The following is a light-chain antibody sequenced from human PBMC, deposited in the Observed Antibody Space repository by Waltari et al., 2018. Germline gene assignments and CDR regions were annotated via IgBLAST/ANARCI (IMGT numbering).Light chain of an antibody. V-gene: IGKV1-16*02. CDR3: LQYDSYPRT. Sequence: DIQMTQSPSSLSASIGDRVTITCRASQEITNSLNWFQQKPGKAPKSLIYGASRLQSGVSSKFSGSGYETDFTLTISSLQPEDFATYYCLQYDSYPRTFDPGTKVEIK. J-gene: IGKJ1*01. CDR1: QEITNS. CDR2: GAS.